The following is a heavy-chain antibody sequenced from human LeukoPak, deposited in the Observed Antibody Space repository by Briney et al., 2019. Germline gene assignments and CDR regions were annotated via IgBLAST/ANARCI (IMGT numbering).Heavy chain of an antibody. D-gene: IGHD3-22*01. Sequence: SETLSLTCTVSGGSISSSSYYWGWIRQPPGKGLEWIGSIYYSGSTYYNPSLKSRVTISVDTSKNQFSLKLSSVTALDTAVYYCARIRSYYDIPDYFDYWGQGTLVTVSS. CDR1: GGSISSSSYY. J-gene: IGHJ4*02. CDR3: ARIRSYYDIPDYFDY. V-gene: IGHV4-39*07. CDR2: IYYSGST.